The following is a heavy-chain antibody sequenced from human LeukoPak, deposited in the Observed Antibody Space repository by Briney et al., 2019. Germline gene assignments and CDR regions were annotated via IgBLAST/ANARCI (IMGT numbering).Heavy chain of an antibody. D-gene: IGHD6-13*01. CDR2: IYYSGST. J-gene: IGHJ6*03. Sequence: SETLSLTCTVSGGSISSYYWSWIRQPPGKGLEWIGYIYYSGSTNYNPSLKSRVTISVDTSKNQFSLKLSSVTAADTAVYYCARDAGSPYYYYYMDVWGKGTTVTVSS. CDR1: GGSISSYY. CDR3: ARDAGSPYYYYYMDV. V-gene: IGHV4-59*01.